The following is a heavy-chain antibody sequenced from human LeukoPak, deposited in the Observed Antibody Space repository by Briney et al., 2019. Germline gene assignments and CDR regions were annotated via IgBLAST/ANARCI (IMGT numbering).Heavy chain of an antibody. J-gene: IGHJ4*02. CDR1: GFTFSSYE. D-gene: IGHD4-11*01. V-gene: IGHV3-48*03. CDR2: ISSSGSTI. Sequence: GGSLRLSCAASGFTFSSYEMNWVRQAPGKGLEWVSYISSSGSTIYYADSVKGRFTISRDNAKNSLYLQINSLRAEDTAVYYCARDRYSNFDYWGQGTLVTVSS. CDR3: ARDRYSNFDY.